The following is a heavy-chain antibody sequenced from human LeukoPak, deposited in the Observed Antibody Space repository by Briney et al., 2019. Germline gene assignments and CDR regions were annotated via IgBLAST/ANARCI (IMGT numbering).Heavy chain of an antibody. CDR1: GASFSGFH. CDR3: ARERNVLLWFGELLGYFDY. CDR2: INHSGST. Sequence: PSETLSLTCAVYGASFSGFHWSWIRQPPGKGLEWIGEINHSGSTNYNPSLKSRVTISVDTSKNQFSLKLSSVTAADTAVYYCARERNVLLWFGELLGYFDYWGQGTLVTVSS. J-gene: IGHJ4*02. V-gene: IGHV4-34*01. D-gene: IGHD3-10*01.